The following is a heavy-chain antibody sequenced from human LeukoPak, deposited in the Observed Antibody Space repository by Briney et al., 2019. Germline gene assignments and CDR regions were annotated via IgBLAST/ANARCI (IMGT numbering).Heavy chain of an antibody. CDR1: GGSISSYY. Sequence: SETLSLTCTVSGGSISSYYWSWIRQPPGKGLEWIGYIYYSESTNYNPSLKSRVTISVDTSKNQFSLKLSSVTAAATAVYYCARRGTYCSGGSCELDYWGQGTLVTVSS. V-gene: IGHV4-59*08. CDR2: IYYSEST. D-gene: IGHD2-15*01. J-gene: IGHJ4*02. CDR3: ARRGTYCSGGSCELDY.